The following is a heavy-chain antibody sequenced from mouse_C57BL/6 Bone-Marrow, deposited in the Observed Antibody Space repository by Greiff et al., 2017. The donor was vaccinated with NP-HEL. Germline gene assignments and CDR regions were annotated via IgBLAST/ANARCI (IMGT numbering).Heavy chain of an antibody. CDR2: IDPSDSYT. Sequence: VQLQQPGAELVMPGASVKLSCKASGYTFPSYWMHWVKQRPGQGLEWIGEIDPSDSYTNYNQKFKGKSTLTVDKSSSTAYMQLSSLTSEDSAVYYCARRARYWYFDVWGTGTTVTVSS. J-gene: IGHJ1*03. V-gene: IGHV1-69*01. CDR1: GYTFPSYW. D-gene: IGHD3-1*01. CDR3: ARRARYWYFDV.